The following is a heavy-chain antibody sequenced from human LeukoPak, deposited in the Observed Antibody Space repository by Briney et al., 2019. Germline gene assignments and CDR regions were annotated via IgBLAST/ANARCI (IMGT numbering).Heavy chain of an antibody. D-gene: IGHD6-13*01. CDR3: ARHTDSSSWHGARTPVNWFDP. CDR1: GGSISSYY. CDR2: IYYSGST. V-gene: IGHV4-59*08. Sequence: SETLSLTCTVSGGSISSYYWSWIRQPPGKGLEWIGYIYYSGSTNYNPSLKSRVTITVDTSKNQFSLKLSSVTAADTAVYYCARHTDSSSWHGARTPVNWFDPWGQGTLVTVSS. J-gene: IGHJ5*02.